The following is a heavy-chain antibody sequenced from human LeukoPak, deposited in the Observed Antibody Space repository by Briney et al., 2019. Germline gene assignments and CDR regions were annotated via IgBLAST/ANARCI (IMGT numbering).Heavy chain of an antibody. CDR2: INTSGNS. D-gene: IGHD6-25*01. V-gene: IGHV4-4*07. Sequence: SQTLSLTCTVSGDSIRNYYWSWIRQPAGKGLEWIGRINTSGNSNYTPSLGSRVTMSVDTPKNQFSLSLSSVTAADTAVYYCAREGGGPRWLDPWGQGPLVTVSS. J-gene: IGHJ5*02. CDR3: AREGGGPRWLDP. CDR1: GDSIRNYY.